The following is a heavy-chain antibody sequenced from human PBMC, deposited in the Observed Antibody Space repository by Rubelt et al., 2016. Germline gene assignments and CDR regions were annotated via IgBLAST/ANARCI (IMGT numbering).Heavy chain of an antibody. Sequence: QVQLVQSGAEVKKPGASVKVSCKASGYTFTSYAMHWVRQAPGQRLEWMGWINAGNGNTKYSQKFQGRVHITRDTSASTAYMELSSLRSEDTAVYYCARDSGSPRGGGHDYWGQGTLVTVSS. CDR2: INAGNGNT. CDR3: ARDSGSPRGGGHDY. CDR1: GYTFTSYA. J-gene: IGHJ4*02. D-gene: IGHD1-26*01. V-gene: IGHV1-3*01.